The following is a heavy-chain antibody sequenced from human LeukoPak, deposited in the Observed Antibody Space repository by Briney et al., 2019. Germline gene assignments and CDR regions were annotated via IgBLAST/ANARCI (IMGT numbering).Heavy chain of an antibody. CDR2: INPNNGGT. D-gene: IGHD3-16*02. J-gene: IGHJ4*02. CDR1: GYIFTGNY. Sequence: EASVKVSCTASGYIFTGNYIHWVRQAPGQGLEWMGWINPNNGGTNYPQKFQGRVTMTRDTSNSTAYMELSRLTSDDTAVYYCARWHSDYLYYSYWGPGTLVTVSS. V-gene: IGHV1-2*02. CDR3: ARWHSDYLYYSY.